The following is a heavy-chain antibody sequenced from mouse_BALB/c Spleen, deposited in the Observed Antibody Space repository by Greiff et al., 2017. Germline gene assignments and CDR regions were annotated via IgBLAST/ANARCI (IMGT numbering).Heavy chain of an antibody. V-gene: IGHV5-17*02. CDR3: ARGTGTGYFDV. CDR1: GFTFSSFG. D-gene: IGHD4-1*01. J-gene: IGHJ1*01. CDR2: ISSGSSTI. Sequence: EVKLVESGGGLVQPGGSRKLSCAASGFTFSSFGMHWVRQAPEKGLEWVAYISSGSSTIYYADTVKGRFTISRDNPKNTLFLQMTSLRSEDTAMYYCARGTGTGYFDVWGAGTTVTVSS.